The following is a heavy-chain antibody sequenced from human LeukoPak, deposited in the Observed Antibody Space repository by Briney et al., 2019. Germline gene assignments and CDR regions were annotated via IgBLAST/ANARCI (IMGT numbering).Heavy chain of an antibody. CDR3: ARDPMYYYGSGSNTHFDC. CDR1: GYTFTSYG. CDR2: ISAYNGNT. D-gene: IGHD3-10*01. J-gene: IGHJ4*02. Sequence: ASVTVSCKASGYTFTSYGISWVRQAPGQGLEWMGWISAYNGNTNYAQKLQGRVTMTTDTSTSTAYMELRSLRSDDTAVYYCARDPMYYYGSGSNTHFDCWGQGTLVTVSS. V-gene: IGHV1-18*01.